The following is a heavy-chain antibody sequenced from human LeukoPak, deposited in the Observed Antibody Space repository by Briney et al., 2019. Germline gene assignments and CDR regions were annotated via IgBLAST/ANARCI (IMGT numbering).Heavy chain of an antibody. J-gene: IGHJ5*02. Sequence: GGSLRLSCAASGFTFSSYAMSWVRQAPGKGLEWVSAISGSGGSTYYADSVKGRFTISRDNSKNTLYLQMNSLRAEDTAVYYCAKDNNILTGYQGWSDPWGQGTLVTVSS. D-gene: IGHD3-9*01. V-gene: IGHV3-23*01. CDR2: ISGSGGST. CDR1: GFTFSSYA. CDR3: AKDNNILTGYQGWSDP.